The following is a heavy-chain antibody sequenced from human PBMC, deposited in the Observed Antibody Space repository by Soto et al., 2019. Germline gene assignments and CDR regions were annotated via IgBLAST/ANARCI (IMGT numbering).Heavy chain of an antibody. CDR3: ARDFGYDSSGTFQH. CDR2: ISYDGSNK. V-gene: IGHV3-30-3*01. CDR1: GFPFSSYA. D-gene: IGHD3-22*01. J-gene: IGHJ1*01. Sequence: PGGSLRLSCAASGFPFSSYAMHWLRQAPGKGLEWVAVISYDGSNKYYADSVKGRFTISRDNSKNTLYLQMNSLRAEDTAVYYCARDFGYDSSGTFQHWGQGTLVTVSS.